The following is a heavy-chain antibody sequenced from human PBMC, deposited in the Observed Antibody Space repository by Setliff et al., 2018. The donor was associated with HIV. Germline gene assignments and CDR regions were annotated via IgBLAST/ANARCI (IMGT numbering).Heavy chain of an antibody. V-gene: IGHV3-66*02. D-gene: IGHD1-7*01. CDR1: GFSFSSYW. CDR3: AKDGGYSNWDYDAFDI. CDR2: IYSGGST. Sequence: PGGSLRLSCAASGFSFSSYWMHWVRQAPGKGLEWVSLIYSGGSTYYADSVKGRFTISRDNCKNTVDLQMNSLRAEDTAVYYCAKDGGYSNWDYDAFDIWGQGTMVTVSS. J-gene: IGHJ3*02.